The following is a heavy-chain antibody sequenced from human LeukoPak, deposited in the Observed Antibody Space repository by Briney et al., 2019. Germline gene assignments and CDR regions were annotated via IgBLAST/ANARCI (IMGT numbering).Heavy chain of an antibody. CDR2: ISGSGGST. D-gene: IGHD3-3*01. CDR1: GFTFSSYA. V-gene: IGHV3-23*01. J-gene: IGHJ3*02. CDR3: AKITTIFGVVIRRLGAFDI. Sequence: GGSLRLSCAASGFTFSSYAMSWVRQAPGKGLEWVSAISGSGGSTYYADSVKGRFTISRDNSKNTLYLQMNSLRAEDTAVYYCAKITTIFGVVIRRLGAFDIWGQGTMVTVSS.